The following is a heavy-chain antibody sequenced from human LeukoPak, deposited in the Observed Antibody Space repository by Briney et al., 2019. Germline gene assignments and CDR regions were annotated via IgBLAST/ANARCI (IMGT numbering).Heavy chain of an antibody. J-gene: IGHJ3*02. Sequence: GGSLRLSCAASGFTFSSSWMGWARQAPGKGLEWVANIKEDGSWKHYAVSVQGRFTISRDNARNSLYLQMNSLRAEDTAVYYCAKLWSTSRGAFDIWGQGTMVTVSS. V-gene: IGHV3-7*03. CDR3: AKLWSTSRGAFDI. D-gene: IGHD1-1*01. CDR1: GFTFSSSW. CDR2: IKEDGSWK.